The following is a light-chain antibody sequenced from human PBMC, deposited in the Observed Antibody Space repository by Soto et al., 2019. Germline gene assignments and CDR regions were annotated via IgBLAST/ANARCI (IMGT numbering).Light chain of an antibody. V-gene: IGKV1-5*01. CDR3: QQYNSYTWR. J-gene: IGKJ1*01. CDR1: QSISSW. CDR2: DAS. Sequence: GDRVTITCRASQSISSWLAWYQQKPGKAPKLLIYDASSLESGVPSRFSGSGSGTEFTLTISSLQPDDFATYYCQQYNSYTWRFGQGTKVESK.